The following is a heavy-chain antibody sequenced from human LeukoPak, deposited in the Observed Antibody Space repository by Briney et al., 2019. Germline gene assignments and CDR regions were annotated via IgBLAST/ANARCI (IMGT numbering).Heavy chain of an antibody. J-gene: IGHJ6*03. CDR2: ISTFNGHT. CDR1: GYTFTTYG. CDR3: ARVETVNYYYYMDV. V-gene: IGHV1-18*01. Sequence: ASVKVSCKASGYTFTTYGISWVRQAPGHGLEWMGWISTFNGHTNYAQSRQDRVTMTTDTSTSTVYMELSSLISDDTAVYYCARVETVNYYYYMDVWGKGTPVTVSS. D-gene: IGHD1-1*01.